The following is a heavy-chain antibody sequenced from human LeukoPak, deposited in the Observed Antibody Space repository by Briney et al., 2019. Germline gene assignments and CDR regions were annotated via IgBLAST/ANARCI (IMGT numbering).Heavy chain of an antibody. Sequence: ASVKVSCTASGYTFTSYYMHWVRQAPGQGLEWMGIINPSGGSTSYAQKFQGRVTMTRDTSTSTVYMELSSLRSEDTAVYYCARGLVIQLWSENTNWFDPWGQGTLVTVSS. CDR3: ARGLVIQLWSENTNWFDP. CDR1: GYTFTSYY. CDR2: INPSGGST. J-gene: IGHJ5*02. V-gene: IGHV1-46*01. D-gene: IGHD5-18*01.